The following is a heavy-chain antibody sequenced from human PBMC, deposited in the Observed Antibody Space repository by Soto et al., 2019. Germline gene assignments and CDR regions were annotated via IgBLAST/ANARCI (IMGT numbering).Heavy chain of an antibody. CDR2: INSDGSST. Sequence: GGSLRLSCAASGFTSSSYWIHWVRQAPGKGLVWVSRINSDGSSTNHADSVRGRFTISRDNAKNTLYLQMNSLRAEDTAVYYCARDRDYYMDVWGKGTTVTVSS. V-gene: IGHV3-74*01. J-gene: IGHJ6*03. CDR3: ARDRDYYMDV. CDR1: GFTSSSYW. D-gene: IGHD3-10*01.